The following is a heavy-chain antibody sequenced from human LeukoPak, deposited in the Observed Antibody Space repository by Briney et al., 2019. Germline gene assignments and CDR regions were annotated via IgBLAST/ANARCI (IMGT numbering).Heavy chain of an antibody. Sequence: GGSLRLSCAASGFTFSSYWRSWVRQAPGKGLEWVANIKQDGSEKYYVDSVKGRFTISRDNAKNSLYLQMNGLRAEDTAVYYCARVAVFRRDYYGSGSPPRFDPWGQGTLVTVSS. CDR3: ARVAVFRRDYYGSGSPPRFDP. V-gene: IGHV3-7*01. CDR2: IKQDGSEK. J-gene: IGHJ5*02. D-gene: IGHD3-10*01. CDR1: GFTFSSYW.